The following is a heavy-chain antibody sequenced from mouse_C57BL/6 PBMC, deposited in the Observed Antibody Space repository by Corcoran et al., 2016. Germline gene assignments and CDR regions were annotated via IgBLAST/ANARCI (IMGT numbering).Heavy chain of an antibody. V-gene: IGHV1-18*01. CDR3: ARRALYYYGSSLFDY. CDR2: INPNNGGT. CDR1: GYTFTDYN. J-gene: IGHJ2*01. D-gene: IGHD1-1*01. Sequence: EVQLQQSGPELVKPGASVKIPCKASGYTFTDYNMDWVKQSHGKSLEWIGDINPNNGGTIYNQKFKGKATLTVDKSSSTAYMELRSLTSEDTAVYYCARRALYYYGSSLFDYWGQGTTLTVSS.